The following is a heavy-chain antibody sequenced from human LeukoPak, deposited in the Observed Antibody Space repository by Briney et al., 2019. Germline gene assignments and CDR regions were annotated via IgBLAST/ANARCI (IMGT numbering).Heavy chain of an antibody. J-gene: IGHJ5*02. V-gene: IGHV1-8*01. CDR1: GYTFTSYD. D-gene: IGHD6-13*01. Sequence: ASVKVSCKVSGYTFTSYDINWVRQATGQGLEWMGWMNPNSGNTGYAQKFQGRVTMTRNTSISTAYMELSSLRSEDTAVYYCARGIRSSWYSWFDPWGQGTLVTVSS. CDR3: ARGIRSSWYSWFDP. CDR2: MNPNSGNT.